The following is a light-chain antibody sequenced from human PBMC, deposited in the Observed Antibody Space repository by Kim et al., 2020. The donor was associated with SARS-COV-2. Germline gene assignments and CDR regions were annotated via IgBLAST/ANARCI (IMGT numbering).Light chain of an antibody. V-gene: IGKV1-39*01. Sequence: DIQMTQSPSSLYASVGDRVTITCRASQSISSYLNWYQQKPGKAPKLLIYAASSLESGVPSRFSGSGSGTDFTLTISSLQPEDFATYSCQQSYSTPLTFGGGTKLEI. CDR2: AAS. CDR1: QSISSY. J-gene: IGKJ4*01. CDR3: QQSYSTPLT.